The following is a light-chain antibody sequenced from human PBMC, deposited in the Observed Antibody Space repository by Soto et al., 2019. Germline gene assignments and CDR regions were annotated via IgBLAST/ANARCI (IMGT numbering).Light chain of an antibody. CDR2: GAS. V-gene: IGKV3-15*01. Sequence: EIVMTQSPATLSVSPGGRATLSCRASQSVGSNLAWYQQKPGQAPRLLFYGASTRATGFPARFSGSGSGTEFTLTISSLQSEDFAVYYCQQYKNWPLTFGGVTRVEIK. J-gene: IGKJ4*01. CDR1: QSVGSN. CDR3: QQYKNWPLT.